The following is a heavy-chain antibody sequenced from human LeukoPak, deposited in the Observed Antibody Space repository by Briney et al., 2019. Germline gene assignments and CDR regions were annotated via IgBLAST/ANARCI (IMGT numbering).Heavy chain of an antibody. CDR3: ARTGSMVRGVIAHFDY. CDR2: ISAYNGNT. V-gene: IGHV1-18*01. J-gene: IGHJ4*02. D-gene: IGHD3-10*01. CDR1: GYTFTSYG. Sequence: ASVKVSCKASGYTFTSYGISWVRQAPGQGLEWMGWISAYNGNTNHAQKLQGRVTMTTDTSTSTAYMELRSLRSDDTAVYYCARTGSMVRGVIAHFDYWGQGTLVTVSS.